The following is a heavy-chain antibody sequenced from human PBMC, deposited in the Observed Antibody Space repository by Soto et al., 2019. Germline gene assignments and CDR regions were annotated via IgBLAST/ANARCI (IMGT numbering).Heavy chain of an antibody. Sequence: RGDRIVSCAASGFTFSSYWMSLVRQAPGSGLELVANINQDGSEKYYVDSVNGRFTISRDNSKNSLYLQMNSLRAEDTAVYYCARDLPDYYYGSGSYYPAPDYWGQGTLVTVSS. CDR3: ARDLPDYYYGSGSYYPAPDY. CDR2: INQDGSEK. D-gene: IGHD3-10*01. V-gene: IGHV3-7*03. CDR1: GFTFSSYW. J-gene: IGHJ4*02.